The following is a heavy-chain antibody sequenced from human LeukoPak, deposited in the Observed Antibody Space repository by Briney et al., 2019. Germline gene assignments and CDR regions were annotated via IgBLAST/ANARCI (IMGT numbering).Heavy chain of an antibody. Sequence: ASVKVSCKVSGDTLTELSMHWVRQAPGKGLEWMGGFDPKEGERVYAQNFQGRFTMTEDTSSGTAYMELNSLRSEDTAVYYCATAPAYCGGDCYFHNWFDPWGQGTLVTVSS. D-gene: IGHD2-21*01. V-gene: IGHV1-24*01. J-gene: IGHJ5*02. CDR2: FDPKEGER. CDR3: ATAPAYCGGDCYFHNWFDP. CDR1: GDTLTELS.